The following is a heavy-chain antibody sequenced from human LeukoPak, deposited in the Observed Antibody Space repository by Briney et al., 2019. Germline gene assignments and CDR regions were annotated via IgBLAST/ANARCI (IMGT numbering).Heavy chain of an antibody. J-gene: IGHJ4*02. CDR3: ATSRGLYDSSGYYYCCDY. CDR2: IIPIFGTA. CDR1: GGTFSSYA. Sequence: SVKVSCKASGGTFSSYAISWVRQAPGQGLEWMGGIIPIFGTANYAQKFQGRVTITADESTSTAYMELSSLRSEDTAVYYCATSRGLYDSSGYYYCCDYWGQGTLVTVSS. D-gene: IGHD3-22*01. V-gene: IGHV1-69*13.